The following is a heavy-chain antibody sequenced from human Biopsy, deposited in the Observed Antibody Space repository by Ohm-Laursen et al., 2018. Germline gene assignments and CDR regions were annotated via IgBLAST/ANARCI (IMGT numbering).Heavy chain of an antibody. J-gene: IGHJ6*02. CDR2: ISYDGSKT. V-gene: IGHV3-30*18. D-gene: IGHD2/OR15-2a*01. Sequence: SSLRLSCAASGYSVSSYDMNWVRQAPGKGLEWVAAISYDGSKTDYGDSVKGRLNISRDNSKNTLDLQMSSLRVEDTAVYFCAKDKGTFNFYYYGMDVWGQGTTVTVSS. CDR3: AKDKGTFNFYYYGMDV. CDR1: GYSVSSYD.